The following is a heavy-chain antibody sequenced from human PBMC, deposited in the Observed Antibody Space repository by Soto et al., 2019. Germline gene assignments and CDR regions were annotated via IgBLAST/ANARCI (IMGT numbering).Heavy chain of an antibody. V-gene: IGHV1-46*01. Sequence: ASVKVSCKASGYTFTSYYMHWVRQAPGQGLEWMGIINPSGGSTSYAQKFQGRVTMTRDTSTSTVYMELSSLRSEDTAVYYCARGGVTISVVVINHPDAFAFSGQRSTVTVSS. CDR3: ARGGVTISVVVINHPDAFAF. D-gene: IGHD3-22*01. CDR2: INPSGGST. CDR1: GYTFTSYY. J-gene: IGHJ3*01.